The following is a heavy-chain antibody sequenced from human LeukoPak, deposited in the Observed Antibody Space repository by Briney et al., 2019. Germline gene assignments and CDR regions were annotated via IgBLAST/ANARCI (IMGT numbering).Heavy chain of an antibody. D-gene: IGHD2-21*01. Sequence: GGSLRLSCAASGFNLGTYSMSWVRQAPGKGLEWLSYISPSSSTISYADSVKGRFTVSRDNANNSVFLEMNSLRAEDTAVYYCASISLQFEDYWGQGTLVTVSS. CDR3: ASISLQFEDY. CDR2: ISPSSSTI. J-gene: IGHJ4*02. CDR1: GFNLGTYS. V-gene: IGHV3-48*01.